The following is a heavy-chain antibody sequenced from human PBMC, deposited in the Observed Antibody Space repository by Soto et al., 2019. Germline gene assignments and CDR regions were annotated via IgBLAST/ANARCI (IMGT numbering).Heavy chain of an antibody. CDR1: GFSLSTSGMC. J-gene: IGHJ6*02. D-gene: IGHD3-22*01. V-gene: IGHV2-70*01. CDR3: ARIPYYYDSSGYYYYYGMDV. Sequence: ASGPTLVHPTQTLTLTCTFSGFSLSTSGMCVSWIRQPPGKALEWLALIDWDDDKYYSTSLKTRLTISKDTSKTQVVLTMTNMDPVDTATYYCARIPYYYDSSGYYYYYGMDVWGQGTTVTVSS. CDR2: IDWDDDK.